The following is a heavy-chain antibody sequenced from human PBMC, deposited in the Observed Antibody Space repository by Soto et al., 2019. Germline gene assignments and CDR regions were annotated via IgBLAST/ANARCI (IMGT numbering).Heavy chain of an antibody. CDR1: GFTFSNAW. CDR3: TTDKLGIGGDY. J-gene: IGHJ4*02. V-gene: IGHV3-15*01. Sequence: GGSLRLSCAASGFTFSNAWMSWVRQAPGKGLEWVGRIKSKTDGGTTDYAAPVKGRFTISRDDSKNTLYLQMNSLKTEVTAVYYCTTDKLGIGGDYWGQGTLVTVSS. CDR2: IKSKTDGGTT. D-gene: IGHD7-27*01.